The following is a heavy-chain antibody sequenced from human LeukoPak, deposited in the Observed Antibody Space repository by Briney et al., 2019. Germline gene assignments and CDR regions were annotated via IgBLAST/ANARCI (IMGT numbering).Heavy chain of an antibody. Sequence: GGSLRLSCAASGFTFSSYAMIWVRQAPGEGLEWVSVINPGGGSTYYADSVKGRFTISRDNSKNTLYLQMNSLGADDTAVYYCAKNIVLNAYAPIVWGQGTMVTVSS. D-gene: IGHD2-8*01. CDR2: INPGGGST. J-gene: IGHJ3*01. V-gene: IGHV3-23*01. CDR1: GFTFSSYA. CDR3: AKNIVLNAYAPIV.